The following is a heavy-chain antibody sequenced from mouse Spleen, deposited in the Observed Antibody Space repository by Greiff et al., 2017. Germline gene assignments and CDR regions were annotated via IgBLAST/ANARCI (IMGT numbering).Heavy chain of an antibody. CDR2: IYPRDGST. Sequence: VKLMESDAELVKPGASVKISCKVSGYTFTDHTIHWMKQRPEQGLEWIGYIYPRDGSTKYNEKFKGKATLTADKSSSTAYMQLNSLTSEDSAVYFCEGTTVVAPHWYFDVWGTGTTVTVSS. CDR3: EGTTVVAPHWYFDV. D-gene: IGHD1-1*01. CDR1: GYTFTDHT. J-gene: IGHJ1*03. V-gene: IGHV1-78*01.